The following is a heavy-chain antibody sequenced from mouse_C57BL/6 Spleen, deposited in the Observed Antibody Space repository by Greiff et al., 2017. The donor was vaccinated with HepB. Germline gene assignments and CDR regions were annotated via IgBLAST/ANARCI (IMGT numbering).Heavy chain of an antibody. CDR3: ARGTGGYYFDY. CDR1: GFTFSDYY. D-gene: IGHD4-1*01. CDR2: INYDGSST. Sequence: DVQLVESEGGLVQPGSSMKLSCTASGFTFSDYYMAWVRQVPEKGLEWVANINYDGSSTYYLDSLKSRFIISRDNAKNILYLQMSSLKSEDTATYYCARGTGGYYFDYWGQGTTLTVSS. J-gene: IGHJ2*01. V-gene: IGHV5-16*01.